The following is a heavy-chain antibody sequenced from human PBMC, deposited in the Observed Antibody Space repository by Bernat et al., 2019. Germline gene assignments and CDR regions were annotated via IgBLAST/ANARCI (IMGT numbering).Heavy chain of an antibody. J-gene: IGHJ6*02. V-gene: IGHV1-18*04. CDR3: AITRTVAGAYYYYYAMDV. CDR1: GYTFTSYG. CDR2: ISAYNGNT. D-gene: IGHD6-19*01. Sequence: QVQLVQSGAEVKKPGASVKVSCKASGYTFTSYGISWVRQAPGQGLEWMGWISAYNGNTNYAQKLQGRVTMTTDTSTSTAYMELSSLRAEDTAEYYCAITRTVAGAYYYYYAMDVCGQGSTVTVS.